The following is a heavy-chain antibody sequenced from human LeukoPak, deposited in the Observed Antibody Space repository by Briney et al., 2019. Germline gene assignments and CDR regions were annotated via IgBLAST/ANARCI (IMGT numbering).Heavy chain of an antibody. Sequence: GGSLRLSCAASEFTFSSYAMHWVRQAPGKGLEWVAVISYDGSNKYYADSVKGRFTISRDNSKNTLYLQMNSLRAEDTAVYYCAREIMGPVGSGYYYLDYWGQGTLVTVSS. CDR2: ISYDGSNK. V-gene: IGHV3-30-3*01. CDR3: AREIMGPVGSGYYYLDY. CDR1: EFTFSSYA. J-gene: IGHJ4*02. D-gene: IGHD3-22*01.